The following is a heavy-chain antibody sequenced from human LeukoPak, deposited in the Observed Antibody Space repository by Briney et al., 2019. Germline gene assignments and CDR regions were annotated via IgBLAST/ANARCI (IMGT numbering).Heavy chain of an antibody. CDR3: ARGLRYYYYYMDV. J-gene: IGHJ6*03. CDR2: ISASGTT. Sequence: SETLSLTCTVSGGSMTNYYWNWIRQPPGKGLEWIGYISASGTTNYNPSLMSRVTISVDTSKNQFSLKLISVTGADTAVYYCARGLRYYYYYMDVWGKGTTVTVSS. V-gene: IGHV4-4*09. CDR1: GGSMTNYY.